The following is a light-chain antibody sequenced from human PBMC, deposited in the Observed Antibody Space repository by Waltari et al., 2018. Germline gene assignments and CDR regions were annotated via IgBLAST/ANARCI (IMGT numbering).Light chain of an antibody. J-gene: IGKJ1*01. CDR3: QHYVRLPVT. Sequence: EIVLTQSPGTLSLSPGERATLSCRASESVGSTLAWYQQKPGQAPRLLIYGASSRASGIADRFSGSGSGTDFSLTISRLEPEDVAVYYCQHYVRLPVTFGQGTKVDIK. V-gene: IGKV3-20*01. CDR2: GAS. CDR1: ESVGST.